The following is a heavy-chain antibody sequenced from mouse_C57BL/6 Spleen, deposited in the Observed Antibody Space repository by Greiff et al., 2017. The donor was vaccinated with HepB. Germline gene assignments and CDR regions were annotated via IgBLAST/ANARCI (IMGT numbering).Heavy chain of an antibody. J-gene: IGHJ4*01. CDR3: ASYGSPMDY. Sequence: QVQLKESGAELARPGASVKMSCKASGYTFTSYTMHWVKQRPGQGLEWIGYINPSSGYTKYNQKFKDKATLTADKSSSTAYMQLSSLTSEDSAVYYCASYGSPMDYWGQGTSVTVSS. V-gene: IGHV1-4*01. CDR2: INPSSGYT. CDR1: GYTFTSYT. D-gene: IGHD1-1*01.